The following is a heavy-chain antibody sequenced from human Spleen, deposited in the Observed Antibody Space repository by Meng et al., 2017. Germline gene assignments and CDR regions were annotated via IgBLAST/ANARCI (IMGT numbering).Heavy chain of an antibody. CDR2: IYPDDADT. V-gene: IGHV5-51*01. D-gene: IGHD4-17*01. CDR1: GYRFTNYW. Sequence: GESLKISCKGSGYRFTNYWIAWVRQMPGKSLEWMGIIYPDDADTRYSPSFQGQVTISADKSISTAYLQWSSLKASDTAIYYCARRLYGDYAGSDYWGQGTLVTVSS. J-gene: IGHJ4*02. CDR3: ARRLYGDYAGSDY.